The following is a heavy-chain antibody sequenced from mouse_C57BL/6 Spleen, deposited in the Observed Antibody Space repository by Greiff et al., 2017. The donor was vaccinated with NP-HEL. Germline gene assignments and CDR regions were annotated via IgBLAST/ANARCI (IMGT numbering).Heavy chain of an antibody. Sequence: QVQLQQPGAELVKPGASVKLSCKASGYTFTSYWMHWVQPRPGRGLEWIGRIVPNSGGTKYNEKFKSKATRTVDKPSSTAYMQLSSLTSEDSAVYYCARGVYDGYYGVAYWGQGTLVTVSA. CDR1: GYTFTSYW. CDR2: IVPNSGGT. J-gene: IGHJ3*01. V-gene: IGHV1-72*01. D-gene: IGHD2-3*01. CDR3: ARGVYDGYYGVAY.